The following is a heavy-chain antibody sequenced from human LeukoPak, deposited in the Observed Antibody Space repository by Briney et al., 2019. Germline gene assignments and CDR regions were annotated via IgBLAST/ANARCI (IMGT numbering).Heavy chain of an antibody. V-gene: IGHV3-33*01. CDR2: IWYDGSNK. Sequence: PGGSLRLSCAASGFTFSSYGIHWVRQAPGKGLEWVAVIWYDGSNKYYADSVKGRFTISRDNSKNTLYLQMNSLRVEDTAVYYCARDGDSAVATRVFDYWGQGTLVTVSS. D-gene: IGHD5-18*01. CDR1: GFTFSSYG. CDR3: ARDGDSAVATRVFDY. J-gene: IGHJ4*02.